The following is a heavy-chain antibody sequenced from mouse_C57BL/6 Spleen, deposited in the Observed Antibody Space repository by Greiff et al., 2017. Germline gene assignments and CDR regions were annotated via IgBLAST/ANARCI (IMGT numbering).Heavy chain of an antibody. D-gene: IGHD3-2*02. Sequence: EVQRVESGGGLVKPGGSLKLSCAASGFTFSSYAMSWVRQTPEKRLEWVATISDGGSYTYYPDNVKGRFTISRDNAKNNLYLQMSHLKSEDTAMYYCARDRQLRVGFAYWGQGTLVTVSA. V-gene: IGHV5-4*01. CDR1: GFTFSSYA. CDR3: ARDRQLRVGFAY. J-gene: IGHJ3*01. CDR2: ISDGGSYT.